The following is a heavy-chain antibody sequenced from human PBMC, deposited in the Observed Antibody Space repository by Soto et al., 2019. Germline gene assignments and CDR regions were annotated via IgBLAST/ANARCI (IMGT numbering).Heavy chain of an antibody. J-gene: IGHJ4*02. CDR2: VRSKAYTYAT. CDR1: GFPFSGSD. V-gene: IGHV3-73*02. D-gene: IGHD5-12*01. Sequence: EVQLVESGGGLVQPGGSLKLSCAASGFPFSGSDMHWVRQASGKGLEWVGRVRSKAYTYATTYAASVKGRFSISRDDSKNTAYLQMNSLRAEDTAVYYCAKARRDGYNYLDYWGQGTLVTVSS. CDR3: AKARRDGYNYLDY.